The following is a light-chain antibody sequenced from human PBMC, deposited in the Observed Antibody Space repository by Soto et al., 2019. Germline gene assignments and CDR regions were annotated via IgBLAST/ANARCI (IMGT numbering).Light chain of an antibody. V-gene: IGLV1-44*01. CDR3: AAWDDSLNGLYV. CDR1: SSNIGSNT. CDR2: SNN. Sequence: QSVLTQPPSASRTPGQRVTISCSGSSSNIGSNTVNWYQQLPGTAPKLLIYSNNQRPSGVPDRFSGSKSGTSASLAISGLQSEDEADYYCAAWDDSLNGLYVFRTGTKVTVL. J-gene: IGLJ1*01.